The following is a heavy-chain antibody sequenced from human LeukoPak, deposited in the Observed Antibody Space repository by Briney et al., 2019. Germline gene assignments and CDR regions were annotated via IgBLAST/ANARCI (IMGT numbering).Heavy chain of an antibody. CDR1: GDTFISYA. Sequence: GASVKVSCKASGDTFISYAISWVRQAPGQGLDWMGGIIPIFGTANYAQKFQGRVTITADESTSTAYMELSSLRSEDTAVYYCARKSLYYDSSGYYYEGPYYFDYWGQGTLVTVSS. CDR2: IIPIFGTA. J-gene: IGHJ4*02. CDR3: ARKSLYYDSSGYYYEGPYYFDY. V-gene: IGHV1-69*13. D-gene: IGHD3-22*01.